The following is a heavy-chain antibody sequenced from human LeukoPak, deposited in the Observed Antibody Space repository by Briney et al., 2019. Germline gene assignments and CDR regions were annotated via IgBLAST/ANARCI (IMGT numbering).Heavy chain of an antibody. D-gene: IGHD5-18*01. CDR2: INPNSGGT. J-gene: IGHJ4*02. V-gene: IGHV1-2*06. CDR3: ARDQSYGYHRDY. CDR1: GCTFTGYY. Sequence: SVKVSCKASGCTFTGYYMHWVLQAPGQGLEWIGRINPNSGGTNYAQKFQGRVTMTRDTSISTAYMELSRLRSDDTAVYYCARDQSYGYHRDYWGQGTLVTVSS.